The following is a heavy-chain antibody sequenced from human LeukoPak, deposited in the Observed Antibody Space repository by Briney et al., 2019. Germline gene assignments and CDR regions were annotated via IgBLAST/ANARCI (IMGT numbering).Heavy chain of an antibody. V-gene: IGHV4-31*03. CDR2: IYHSGST. D-gene: IGHD6-6*01. CDR3: ARDRAARPNWFDP. J-gene: IGHJ5*02. CDR1: GGSIYSGGYY. Sequence: SETLSLTCTVSGGSIYSGGYYWSWIRQLPGKGLEGIGYIYHSGSTYYNPSLKSRVTISVDTSKSQFSLNLSSVTAADTAVYYCARDRAARPNWFDPWGQGTLVTVSS.